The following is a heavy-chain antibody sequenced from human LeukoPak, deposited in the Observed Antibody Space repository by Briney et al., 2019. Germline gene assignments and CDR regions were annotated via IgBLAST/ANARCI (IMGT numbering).Heavy chain of an antibody. CDR3: ARDVGYFDWSGRQGY. CDR2: ISYDGSNK. V-gene: IGHV3-30*03. J-gene: IGHJ4*02. CDR1: GFTFNSYG. Sequence: GGSLRLSCAASGFTFNSYGMHWVRQAPGKGLEWVAVISYDGSNKYYADSVKGRFTISRDNSKNTLYLQINSLRAEDTAVYYCARDVGYFDWSGRQGYWGQGTLVTVSS. D-gene: IGHD3-9*01.